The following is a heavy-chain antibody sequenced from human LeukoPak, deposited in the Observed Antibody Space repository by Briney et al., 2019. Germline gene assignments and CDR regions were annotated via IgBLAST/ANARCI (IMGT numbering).Heavy chain of an antibody. J-gene: IGHJ3*02. D-gene: IGHD1-26*01. CDR3: ARRGIWDLANNDAFDI. CDR2: IHHSGTT. Sequence: SETLSLTCAVYGGSFNTYYWSWIRQPPGMGLEWIGDIHHSGTTNDSPSLKSRVTMSVDTSKNQFFLKLRSVTAADSAIYYCARRGIWDLANNDAFDIWGQGTMVTVSS. V-gene: IGHV4-34*01. CDR1: GGSFNTYY.